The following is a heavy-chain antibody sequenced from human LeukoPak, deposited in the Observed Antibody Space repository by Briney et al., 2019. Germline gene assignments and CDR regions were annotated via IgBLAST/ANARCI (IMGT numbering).Heavy chain of an antibody. V-gene: IGHV1-2*02. Sequence: ASVKVSCKASGYTFTGYYMHWERQAPGQGLEWMGWINPNSGGTNYAQKFQGRVTMARDTSISTAYIELSRLRSDDTAVYYCARDGSIAASYYMDVWGKGTTVTVSS. CDR2: INPNSGGT. CDR3: ARDGSIAASYYMDV. J-gene: IGHJ6*03. D-gene: IGHD6-6*01. CDR1: GYTFTGYY.